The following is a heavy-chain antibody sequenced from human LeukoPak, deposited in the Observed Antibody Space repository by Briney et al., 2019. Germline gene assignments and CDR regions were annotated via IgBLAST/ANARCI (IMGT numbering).Heavy chain of an antibody. J-gene: IGHJ4*02. D-gene: IGHD3-3*01. CDR3: ARQERYDFWSPWGLWVY. Sequence: SETLSLTCTVSGGSISSSSYYWGWIRQPPGKGLEWIGSIYYSGSTYYNPSLKSRVTISVDTSKNQFSLKLSSVTAADTAVYYCARQERYDFWSPWGLWVYWGQGTLVTVSS. V-gene: IGHV4-39*01. CDR2: IYYSGST. CDR1: GGSISSSSYY.